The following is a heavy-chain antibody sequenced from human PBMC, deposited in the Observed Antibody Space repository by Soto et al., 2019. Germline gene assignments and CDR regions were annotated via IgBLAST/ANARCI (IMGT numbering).Heavy chain of an antibody. V-gene: IGHV3-7*01. Sequence: EVKLVESGGGVAQPGGSLRLSCAVSGLTFTNYWMSWVRHVPGKGLEWVANIKQDGSEKYYVDSVKGRFTIFRDNHKNSLFLQMNSLRAEDTAVYYCARQGYDFWSGYCTKEVLFDPWGQGTLVTVSS. CDR1: GLTFTNYW. D-gene: IGHD3-3*01. CDR2: IKQDGSEK. CDR3: ARQGYDFWSGYCTKEVLFDP. J-gene: IGHJ5*02.